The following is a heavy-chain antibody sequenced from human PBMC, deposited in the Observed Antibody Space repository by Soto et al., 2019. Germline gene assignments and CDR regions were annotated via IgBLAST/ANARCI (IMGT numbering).Heavy chain of an antibody. CDR2: ISYDGSNK. CDR1: GFTFSSYG. CDR3: AKDLMGYYDSSGPSPYFDY. D-gene: IGHD3-22*01. V-gene: IGHV3-30*18. J-gene: IGHJ4*02. Sequence: PGGSLRLSCAASGFTFSSYGMHWVRQAPGKGLEWVAVISYDGSNKYYADSVKGRFTISRDNSKNTLYLQMNSLRAEDTAVYYCAKDLMGYYDSSGPSPYFDYWGQGTLVTVSS.